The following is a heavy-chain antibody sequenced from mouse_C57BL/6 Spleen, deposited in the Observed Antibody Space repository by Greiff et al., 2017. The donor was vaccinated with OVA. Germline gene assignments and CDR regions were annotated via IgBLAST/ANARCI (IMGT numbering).Heavy chain of an antibody. D-gene: IGHD1-1*01. CDR3: ASYYYGSSYSFAY. V-gene: IGHV5-17*01. CDR1: GFTFSDYG. J-gene: IGHJ3*01. CDR2: ISSGSSTI. Sequence: EVKLVESGGGLVKPGGSLKLSCAASGFTFSDYGMHWVRQAPEKGLEWVAYISSGSSTIYYADTVKGRFTISRDNAKNTLFLQMTSLRSEDTAMYYCASYYYGSSYSFAYWGQGTLVTVSA.